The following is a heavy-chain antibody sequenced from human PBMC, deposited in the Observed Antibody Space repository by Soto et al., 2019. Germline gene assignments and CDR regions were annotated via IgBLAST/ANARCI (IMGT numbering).Heavy chain of an antibody. J-gene: IGHJ4*02. CDR3: ARGRRSGSYYSRFDY. Sequence: TLSLTCTVSGGSISSYYWSWIRQPPGKGLEWIGYIYYSGSTNYNPSLKSRVTISVDTSKNQFSLKLSSVTAADTAVYYCARGRRSGSYYSRFDYWGQGTQVTVSS. CDR1: GGSISSYY. D-gene: IGHD1-26*01. CDR2: IYYSGST. V-gene: IGHV4-59*01.